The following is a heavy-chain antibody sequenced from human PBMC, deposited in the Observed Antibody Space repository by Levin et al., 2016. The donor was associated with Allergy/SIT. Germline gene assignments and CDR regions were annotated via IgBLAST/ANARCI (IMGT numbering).Heavy chain of an antibody. Sequence: SETLSLTCTVSGDSISSSRHYWAWVRQPPGKGLEWIGSMYYSGKTYYNSSLKSRVAISVDTSKNQFSLKLTSVTAADTALYYCARSRGGGWREGNWFNPWGQGTLVTVSS. D-gene: IGHD6-19*01. CDR1: GDSISSSRHY. CDR2: MYYSGKT. V-gene: IGHV4-39*01. J-gene: IGHJ5*02. CDR3: ARSRGGGWREGNWFNP.